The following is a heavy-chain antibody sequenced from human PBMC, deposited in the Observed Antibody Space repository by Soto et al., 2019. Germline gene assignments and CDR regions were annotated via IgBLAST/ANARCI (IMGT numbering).Heavy chain of an antibody. CDR1: GYTFTSYD. CDR3: ARVTQDVGSYYYYYMDV. Sequence: ASVKVSCKASGYTFTSYDINWVRQATGQGLEWMGWMNPNSGNTGYAQKFQGRVTMTRNTSISTAYMELSSLRSEDTAVYYCARVTQDVGSYYYYYMDVWGKGTTVTVSS. CDR2: MNPNSGNT. J-gene: IGHJ6*03. V-gene: IGHV1-8*01. D-gene: IGHD3-16*01.